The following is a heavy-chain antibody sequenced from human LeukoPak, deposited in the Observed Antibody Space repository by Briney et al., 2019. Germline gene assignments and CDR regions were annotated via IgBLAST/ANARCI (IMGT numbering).Heavy chain of an antibody. CDR3: AGWGSQNTY. V-gene: IGHV3-7*01. CDR2: MKQDGSAQ. D-gene: IGHD3-16*01. J-gene: IGHJ4*02. Sequence: GGSLRLSCAASGFTFSSYGMHWVRQAPGKGLEWVAHMKQDGSAQHYVDSVKGRFTISRDNAKNSLYLQMNSLRADDTAVYYCAGWGSQNTYWGQGTLVTVSS. CDR1: GFTFSSYG.